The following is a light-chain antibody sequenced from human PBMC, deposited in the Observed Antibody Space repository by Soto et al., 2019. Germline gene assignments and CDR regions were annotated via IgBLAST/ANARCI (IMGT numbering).Light chain of an antibody. CDR2: AVS. V-gene: IGLV2-14*03. J-gene: IGLJ1*01. CDR3: ISYTDRQSYL. CDR1: SSDIGSYNH. Sequence: QSVLTQPASVSGSPGQSITIPCSGTSSDIGSYNHVAWYQQFPGTSPKLMIYAVSDRPPGVSDRFSGSKSGITASLTISGLQTEDESDYGCISYTDRQSYLFGTGTKVTVL.